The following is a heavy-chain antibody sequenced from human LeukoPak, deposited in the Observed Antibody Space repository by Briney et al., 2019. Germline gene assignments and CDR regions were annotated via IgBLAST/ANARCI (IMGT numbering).Heavy chain of an antibody. J-gene: IGHJ4*02. D-gene: IGHD6-19*01. V-gene: IGHV1-2*06. Sequence: ASVKVSCKASGYTFTGYYMHWVRQAPGQGLEWMGRINPNSGGTNYAQKFQGRVTVTRDTSISTAYMELSRLRSDDTAVYYCARLEPSIAVAGTGHDYWGQGTLVTVS. CDR2: INPNSGGT. CDR1: GYTFTGYY. CDR3: ARLEPSIAVAGTGHDY.